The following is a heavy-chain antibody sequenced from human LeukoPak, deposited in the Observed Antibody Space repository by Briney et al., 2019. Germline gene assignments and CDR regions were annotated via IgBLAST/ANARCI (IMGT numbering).Heavy chain of an antibody. Sequence: PSETQSLTCGVSGDSIITNHWWSWVRQPPGKGLEWIGEIFHSGHTNYNPSLKSRVTISLDKSRNQFSLNLIYVTAADTAVYYCASARWDCWGQGTLVTVSS. V-gene: IGHV4/OR15-8*02. J-gene: IGHJ4*02. CDR3: ASARWDC. CDR2: IFHSGHT. D-gene: IGHD5-24*01. CDR1: GDSIITNHW.